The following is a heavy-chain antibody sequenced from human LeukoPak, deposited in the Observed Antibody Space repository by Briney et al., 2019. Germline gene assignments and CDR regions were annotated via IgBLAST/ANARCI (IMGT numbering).Heavy chain of an antibody. CDR2: MYYGGRP. Sequence: PSETLSLTCTVSGGYISSFYWSWIRQPPGKGLEWIGYMYYGGRPNYNPSLKSRVIASLDTSKKQFSLKLNSVTTADTAVYYCVTGRYSYGWYDHWGQGILVIVSS. J-gene: IGHJ5*02. V-gene: IGHV4-59*13. CDR3: VTGRYSYGWYDH. D-gene: IGHD1-26*01. CDR1: GGYISSFY.